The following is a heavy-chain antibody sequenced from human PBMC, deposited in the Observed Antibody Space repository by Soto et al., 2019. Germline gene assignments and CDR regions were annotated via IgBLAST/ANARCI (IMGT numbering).Heavy chain of an antibody. J-gene: IGHJ4*02. V-gene: IGHV3-30*03. Sequence: GGSLRLACAASGFSFSSYGMHWVRQAPGKGLEWVAVISYDGSNKYYADSVKGRFTISRDNSKNTLYLQMNSLRAEDTAVYYCVCGSSWPSPYWGQGTLVTVSS. CDR1: GFSFSSYG. D-gene: IGHD6-13*01. CDR2: ISYDGSNK. CDR3: VCGSSWPSPY.